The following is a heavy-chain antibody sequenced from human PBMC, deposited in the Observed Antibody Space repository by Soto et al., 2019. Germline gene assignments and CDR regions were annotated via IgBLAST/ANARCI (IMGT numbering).Heavy chain of an antibody. Sequence: ASVKVSCKASGYTFTSYGISLVRQAPGQGLEWMGWISAYNGNTNYAQKLQGRVTMTTDTSTSTAYMELRRLRSDDTAVYYGAGFFVATNDAFDIWGRGTMVTVAS. CDR3: AGFFVATNDAFDI. CDR1: GYTFTSYG. J-gene: IGHJ3*02. D-gene: IGHD5-12*01. V-gene: IGHV1-18*04. CDR2: ISAYNGNT.